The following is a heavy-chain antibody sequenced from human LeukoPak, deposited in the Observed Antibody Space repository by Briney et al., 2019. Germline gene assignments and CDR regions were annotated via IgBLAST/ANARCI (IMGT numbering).Heavy chain of an antibody. CDR2: INPSGGST. D-gene: IGHD3-22*01. V-gene: IGHV1-46*01. Sequence: ASVKVSCKASGYTFTSYGISWVRQAPGQGLEWMGIINPSGGSTSYAQKFQGRVTMTRDTSTSTAYMELRSLRSDDTAVYYCAREPQPYYYDSSGPTGDYWGQGTLVTVSS. J-gene: IGHJ4*02. CDR1: GYTFTSYG. CDR3: AREPQPYYYDSSGPTGDY.